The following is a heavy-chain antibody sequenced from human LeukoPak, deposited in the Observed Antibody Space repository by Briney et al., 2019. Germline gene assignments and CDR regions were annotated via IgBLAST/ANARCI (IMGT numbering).Heavy chain of an antibody. D-gene: IGHD1-26*01. V-gene: IGHV1-18*01. CDR2: ISGYNGTT. CDR3: ARDRVGEMGLADH. J-gene: IGHJ4*02. Sequence: GASVKVSCKASDYTLTSYGISWVRQAPGQGLEWMGWISGYNGTTNYAQNLQGRVTMTTDTSTSTVYMELRSLRSDDTAVYYCARDRVGEMGLADHWGQGTLVTVSS. CDR1: DYTLTSYG.